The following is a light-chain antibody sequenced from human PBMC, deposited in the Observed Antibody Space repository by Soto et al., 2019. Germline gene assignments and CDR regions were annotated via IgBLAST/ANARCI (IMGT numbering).Light chain of an antibody. J-gene: IGKJ1*01. CDR2: DAS. Sequence: EIVLTQSPGTLSLTPGERATLSCRASQSVSSYLAWYQQKPGQAPRLLIYDASNRATGIPARFSGSGSGTDCTLTISSLQPDDFATYYCQHYNRYSAAFVQGTKVDVK. CDR3: QHYNRYSAA. V-gene: IGKV3-11*01. CDR1: QSVSSY.